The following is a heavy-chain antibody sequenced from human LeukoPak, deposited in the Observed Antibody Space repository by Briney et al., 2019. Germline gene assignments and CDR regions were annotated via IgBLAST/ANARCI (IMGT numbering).Heavy chain of an antibody. CDR3: ARMVPMVRALDY. CDR2: IYYSGST. Sequence: SETLSLTCTVSGGSISSYYWSWIRQPPGKGLEWIGYIYYSGSTNYNPSLKSRVTISVDTSKNQFSLKLSSVTAADTAVYYCARMVPMVRALDYWGQGTLVTVSS. J-gene: IGHJ4*02. CDR1: GGSISSYY. V-gene: IGHV4-59*01. D-gene: IGHD3-10*01.